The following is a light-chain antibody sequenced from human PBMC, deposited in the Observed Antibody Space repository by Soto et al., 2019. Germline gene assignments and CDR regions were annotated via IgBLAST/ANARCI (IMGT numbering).Light chain of an antibody. Sequence: QSVLTKPDSVSGSPGQWITISCTGTSSDVGGYNYVSWYQQHPGKAPKLMIYDVSNRPSGVSNRFSGSKSGNTASLTISGLQAEDEADYYCSSYSSSSTLPLVFGTGTEVTVL. V-gene: IGLV2-14*01. J-gene: IGLJ1*01. CDR2: DVS. CDR3: SSYSSSSTLPLV. CDR1: SSDVGGYNY.